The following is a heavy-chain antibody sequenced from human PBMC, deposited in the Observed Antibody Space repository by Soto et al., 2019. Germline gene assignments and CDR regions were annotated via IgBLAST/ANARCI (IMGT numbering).Heavy chain of an antibody. Sequence: QLQLQESGSGLVKPSQTLSLTCAVSGGSISSGGYFWSWIRQPPGKGLEWIGYIHHSGSTYYNPSFKSRVTISVDRSKNQCSLKLTSVTAADTAVYYCDRGTDPHNWFDPWGQGTLVTVSS. D-gene: IGHD2-2*01. J-gene: IGHJ5*02. V-gene: IGHV4-30-2*01. CDR3: DRGTDPHNWFDP. CDR2: IHHSGST. CDR1: GGSISSGGYF.